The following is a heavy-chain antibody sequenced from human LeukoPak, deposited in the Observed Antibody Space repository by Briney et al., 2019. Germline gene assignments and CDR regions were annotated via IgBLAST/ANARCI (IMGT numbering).Heavy chain of an antibody. D-gene: IGHD5-24*01. CDR3: ASAQMKLATIG. CDR2: INPSSGDT. CDR1: GYAFTSYG. Sequence: ASVKVSCKASGYAFTSYGISWMRQAPGQGLEWLGWINPSSGDTNYAQNFQGRVTMTGDTSINTAYMELSSLTSDDTAVYYCASAQMKLATIGWGQGTLVTVSS. J-gene: IGHJ4*02. V-gene: IGHV1-2*02.